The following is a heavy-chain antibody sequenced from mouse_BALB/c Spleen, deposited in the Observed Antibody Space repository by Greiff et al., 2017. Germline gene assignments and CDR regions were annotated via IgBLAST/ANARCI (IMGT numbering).Heavy chain of an antibody. Sequence: EVQLVESGGGLVQPGGSRKLSCAASGFTFSSFGMHWVRQAPEKGLEWVAYISSGSSTIYYADTVKGRFTISRDNPKNTLFLQMTSLRSEDTAMYDCARGGYYGSPFAYWGQGTLVTVSA. D-gene: IGHD1-1*01. CDR2: ISSGSSTI. J-gene: IGHJ3*01. CDR1: GFTFSSFG. V-gene: IGHV5-17*02. CDR3: ARGGYYGSPFAY.